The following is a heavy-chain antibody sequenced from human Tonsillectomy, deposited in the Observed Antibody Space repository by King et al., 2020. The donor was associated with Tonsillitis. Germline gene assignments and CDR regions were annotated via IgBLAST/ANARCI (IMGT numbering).Heavy chain of an antibody. V-gene: IGHV1-69*12. CDR2: LIPLFGTA. D-gene: IGHD3-22*01. CDR1: GGTFSSYA. J-gene: IGHJ4*02. Sequence: QLVQSGAEVKKPGSSVKVSCKASGGTFSSYAISWVRQAPGQGLEWMGGLIPLFGTANYAQKFQGRITIIADESTRTAYMELSSLRSGDTAVYYCARDYYDSSGYWFDYWGQGILVTVSS. CDR3: ARDYYDSSGYWFDY.